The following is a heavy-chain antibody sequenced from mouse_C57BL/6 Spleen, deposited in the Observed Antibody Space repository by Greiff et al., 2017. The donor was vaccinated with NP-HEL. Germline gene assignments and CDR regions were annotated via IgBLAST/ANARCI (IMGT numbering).Heavy chain of an antibody. D-gene: IGHD2-4*01. Sequence: VHVKQSGAELVRPGASVKLSCTASGFNITDDYMHWVKQRPEQGLEWIGWIDPENGDTEYASKFQGKATITADTSSNTAYLQLSSLTTEDTAVYYCTTPYYDCDGGDYWGQGTTLTVSS. V-gene: IGHV14-4*01. J-gene: IGHJ2*01. CDR1: GFNITDDY. CDR2: IDPENGDT. CDR3: TTPYYDCDGGDY.